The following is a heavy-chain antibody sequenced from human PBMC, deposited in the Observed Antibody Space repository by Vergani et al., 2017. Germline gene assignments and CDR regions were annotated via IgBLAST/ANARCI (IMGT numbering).Heavy chain of an antibody. J-gene: IGHJ4*02. CDR2: IYTISST. CDR1: GGSISIGSYY. D-gene: IGHD2-2*01. Sequence: QVQLQESGPGLVKPSQTLSLTCTVSGGSISIGSYYWSWIRQPAGKGLEWIGRIYTISSTNYNPSLKSRVTMSVDTSKNQFSLILSAVTAADTAVYYCASVPAARYYLDYWGQGTLVTVSS. CDR3: ASVPAARYYLDY. V-gene: IGHV4-61*02.